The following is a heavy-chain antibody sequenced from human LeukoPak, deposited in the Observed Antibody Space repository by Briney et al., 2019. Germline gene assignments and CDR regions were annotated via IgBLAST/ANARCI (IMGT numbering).Heavy chain of an antibody. V-gene: IGHV3-23*01. Sequence: GGSLRLSCAASGFTFSSYGMSWVRQAPGKGPEWVSAIGATDDSTYYADSVKGRFTISRDNSRNTVYLQMNSLRVADTALYFCARENIFDFWGQGTLVTVSS. CDR1: GFTFSSYG. CDR3: ARENIFDF. J-gene: IGHJ4*01. CDR2: IGATDDST. D-gene: IGHD2/OR15-2a*01.